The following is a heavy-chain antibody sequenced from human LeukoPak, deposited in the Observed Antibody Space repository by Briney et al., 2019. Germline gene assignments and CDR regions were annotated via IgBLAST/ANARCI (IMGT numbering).Heavy chain of an antibody. CDR1: GFTFSSYA. CDR2: ISYDGSNK. CDR3: ARDSGFFREVEVYYYYYGMDV. D-gene: IGHD3-10*01. V-gene: IGHV3-30-3*01. J-gene: IGHJ6*02. Sequence: GGSLRLSCAASGFTFSSYAMHWVRQAPGKGLEWVAVISYDGSNKYYADSVKGRFTISRDNSKNTLYLQMNSLRAEDTAVYYCARDSGFFREVEVYYYYYGMDVWGQGTTVTVSS.